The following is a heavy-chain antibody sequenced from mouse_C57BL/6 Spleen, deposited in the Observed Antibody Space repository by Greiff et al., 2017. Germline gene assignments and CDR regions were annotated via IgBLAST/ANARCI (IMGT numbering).Heavy chain of an antibody. Sequence: QVQLKQPGAELVKPGASVKLSCKASGYTFTSYWMQWVKQRPGQGLEWIGEIDPSDSYTNYNQKFKGKATLTVDTSSSTAYMQLSSLTSEDSAVYYCARPLYGSTGDYAMDYWGQGTSVTVSS. CDR3: ARPLYGSTGDYAMDY. CDR1: GYTFTSYW. J-gene: IGHJ4*01. V-gene: IGHV1-50*01. D-gene: IGHD1-1*01. CDR2: IDPSDSYT.